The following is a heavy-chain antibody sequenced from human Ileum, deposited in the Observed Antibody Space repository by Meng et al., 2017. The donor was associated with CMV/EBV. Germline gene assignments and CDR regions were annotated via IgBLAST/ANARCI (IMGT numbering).Heavy chain of an antibody. V-gene: IGHV3-30*04. J-gene: IGHJ3*01. D-gene: IGHD3-3*01. CDR1: GFTFSSYT. Sequence: GESLKISCAASGFTFSSYTMQWVRQPPGKGLEGVALVPFNGRSTNYADSVKGRFTISRDDSKNTVFLQMNSLRTDDTAVYYCARDRFLENSEIGVSGFWGQGTMVTVSS. CDR3: ARDRFLENSEIGVSGF. CDR2: VPFNGRST.